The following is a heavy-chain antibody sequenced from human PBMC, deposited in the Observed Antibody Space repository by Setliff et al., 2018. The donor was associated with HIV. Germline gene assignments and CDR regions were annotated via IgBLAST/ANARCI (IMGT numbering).Heavy chain of an antibody. D-gene: IGHD6-19*01. CDR3: TRESIAIAVADNNFDY. CDR1: GFTFSNHW. V-gene: IGHV3-74*01. Sequence: GGSLRLSCEASGFTFSNHWMHWVRQVPGKGLLWVSRISSDGSARGYADSVKGRFTISRDNAKNTLYLQMNSLRAEDTAVYYCTRESIAIAVADNNFDYWGQGTLVTVSS. J-gene: IGHJ4*02. CDR2: ISSDGSAR.